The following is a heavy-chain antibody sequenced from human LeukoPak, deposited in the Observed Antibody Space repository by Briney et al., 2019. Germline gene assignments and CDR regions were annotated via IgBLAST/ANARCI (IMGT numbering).Heavy chain of an antibody. Sequence: GGSLRLSCEASGLTFSRHAMTWVRQAPGKGLEWVSGITASGGSTYHAESVKGRFTISRDNSKNTLYLQMNSLRAEDTAVYYCARDRVVVVAAVFDYWGQGTLVTVSS. J-gene: IGHJ4*02. CDR2: ITASGGST. CDR1: GLTFSRHA. D-gene: IGHD2-15*01. V-gene: IGHV3-23*01. CDR3: ARDRVVVVAAVFDY.